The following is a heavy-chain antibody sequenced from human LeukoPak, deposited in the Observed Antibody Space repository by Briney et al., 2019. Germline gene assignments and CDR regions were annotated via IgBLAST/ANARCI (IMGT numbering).Heavy chain of an antibody. CDR2: VRYDETTK. CDR1: GFTFSNYG. J-gene: IGHJ4*02. D-gene: IGHD6-13*01. V-gene: IGHV3-30*02. Sequence: GGSLRLSCSASGFTFSNYGMHWVRQAPGKGLEWVAFVRYDETTKFYADSVKGRFTISRDNSKNTLYLQMNSLRAEDTAVYYCARDLGIPAAEYFDYWGQGTLVTVSS. CDR3: ARDLGIPAAEYFDY.